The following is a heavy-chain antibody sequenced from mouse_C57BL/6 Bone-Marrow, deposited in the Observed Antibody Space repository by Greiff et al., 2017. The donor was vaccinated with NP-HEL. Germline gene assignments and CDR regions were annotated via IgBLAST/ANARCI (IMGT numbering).Heavy chain of an antibody. D-gene: IGHD1-1*01. CDR3: ARMVYYYGSSYGAMDY. CDR1: GYTFTTYP. V-gene: IGHV1-47*01. Sequence: VQLQQSGAELVKPGASVKMSCKASGYTFTTYPIEWMKQNHGKSLEWIGNFHPYNDDTKYNEKFKGKATLTVEKSSSTVYLKLSRLTSDDSAVYYCARMVYYYGSSYGAMDYWGQGTSVTVSS. J-gene: IGHJ4*01. CDR2: FHPYNDDT.